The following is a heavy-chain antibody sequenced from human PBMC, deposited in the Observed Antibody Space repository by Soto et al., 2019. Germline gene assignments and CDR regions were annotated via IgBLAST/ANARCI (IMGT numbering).Heavy chain of an antibody. CDR3: ARSLWRDDYNWGYFDL. D-gene: IGHD4-4*01. CDR2: ISYDGSNK. Sequence: QVQLVESGGGVVQPGRSLRLSCAASGFTFSSYAMHWVRQAPGKGLEWVAVISYDGSNKYYADSVKGRFTISRDNSKNTLYRKVSSLRAEDTAVYYCARSLWRDDYNWGYFDLWGRGTLVTVSS. CDR1: GFTFSSYA. J-gene: IGHJ2*01. V-gene: IGHV3-30-3*01.